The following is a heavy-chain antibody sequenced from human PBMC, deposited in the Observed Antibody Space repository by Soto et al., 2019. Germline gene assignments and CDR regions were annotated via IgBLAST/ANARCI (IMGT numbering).Heavy chain of an antibody. CDR2: IWHDGSNK. CDR3: AARNDYGDY. CDR1: GFTFSSYG. Sequence: QVQLVESGGGVVQPGRSLRLSCAASGFTFSSYGMHWVRQAPGKGLEWVAVIWHDGSNKYYADSVKGRFTVSRDNSKNTLYLQMNSLRAEDMAVYYCAARNDYGDYWGQGTLVTVSS. J-gene: IGHJ4*02. V-gene: IGHV3-33*01.